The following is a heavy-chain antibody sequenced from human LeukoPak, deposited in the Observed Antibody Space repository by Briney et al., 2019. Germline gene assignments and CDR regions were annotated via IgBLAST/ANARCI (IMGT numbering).Heavy chain of an antibody. D-gene: IGHD3-22*01. Sequence: GGSLRLSCAASGFTVSSKYMTWVRQAPGKGLEWVSVIYSGGSTFYADSVRGRFTISRDSSKNTVYLQMSSLRAEDTAVYYCARGRGSYYDTTGGLDYWGQGTLVTASS. V-gene: IGHV3-53*01. CDR1: GFTVSSKY. CDR2: IYSGGST. CDR3: ARGRGSYYDTTGGLDY. J-gene: IGHJ4*02.